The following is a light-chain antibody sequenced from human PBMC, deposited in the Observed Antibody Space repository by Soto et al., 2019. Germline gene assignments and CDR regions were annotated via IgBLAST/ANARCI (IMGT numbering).Light chain of an antibody. V-gene: IGLV2-8*01. CDR2: EVT. J-gene: IGLJ2*01. CDR3: SSYAGSNNLI. CDR1: SSDLGDYDY. Sequence: QSALTQPPSASGSPGQSVTISCTGTSSDLGDYDYVSWYQQRPGKAPKLMIYEVTKRPPGVPDRCSGCKSGNTAALTVTGLQAEDEADYYCSSYAGSNNLIFGGGSKLTVL.